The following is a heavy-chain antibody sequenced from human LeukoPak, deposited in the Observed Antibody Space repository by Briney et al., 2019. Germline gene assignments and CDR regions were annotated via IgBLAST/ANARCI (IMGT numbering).Heavy chain of an antibody. D-gene: IGHD3-16*02. CDR1: GFTFSSYE. V-gene: IGHV3-48*03. J-gene: IGHJ4*02. CDR2: ISSSGSTI. Sequence: GSLRLSCAASGFTFSSYEMNWVRQALGKGLEWVSYISSSGSTIYYADSVKGRFTISRDNAKNSLYLQMNSLRAEDTAVYYCARDRYDYVWGSYRRPFHFDYWGQGTLVTVSS. CDR3: ARDRYDYVWGSYRRPFHFDY.